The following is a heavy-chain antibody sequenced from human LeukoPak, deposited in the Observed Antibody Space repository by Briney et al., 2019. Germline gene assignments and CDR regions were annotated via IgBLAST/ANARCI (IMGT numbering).Heavy chain of an antibody. J-gene: IGHJ4*02. CDR2: INSDGSTT. Sequence: GGSLRLSCAASGFTFSSYWMHWVRQDPGKGLVWVSRINSDGSTTTYADSVKGRFTISRDNAKNTLYLQMNSLRAEDTAVYYCVRAKTGTNLLDCWGQGTLVTVSS. V-gene: IGHV3-74*01. CDR3: VRAKTGTNLLDC. CDR1: GFTFSSYW. D-gene: IGHD1-7*01.